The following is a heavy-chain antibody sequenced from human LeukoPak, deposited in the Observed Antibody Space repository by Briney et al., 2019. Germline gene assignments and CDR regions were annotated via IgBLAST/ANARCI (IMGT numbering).Heavy chain of an antibody. Sequence: SETLSLTCTVSGGSISSYYWSWIRQPPGKGLEWIGYIYYSGSTNYNPSLKSRVTISVDTSKNQFSLKLSSVTAADTAVYYCARGYGYGPFDYWGQGTLVTVSS. J-gene: IGHJ4*02. CDR2: IYYSGST. V-gene: IGHV4-59*01. D-gene: IGHD5-18*01. CDR1: GGSISSYY. CDR3: ARGYGYGPFDY.